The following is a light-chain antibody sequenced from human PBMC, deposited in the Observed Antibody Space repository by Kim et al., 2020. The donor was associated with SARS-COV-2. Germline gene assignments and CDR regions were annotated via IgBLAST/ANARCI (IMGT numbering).Light chain of an antibody. V-gene: IGLV3-19*01. CDR3: TSRGSNDNVL. Sequence: ALGKTVRITCQGDSLRSYYATWYQQQPGQAPIVVIYGKNNRPSGIPGRFSGSSSGDTASLTIAGTQAGDEADYYCTSRGSNDNVLFGGGTKVTVL. CDR2: GKN. J-gene: IGLJ2*01. CDR1: SLRSYY.